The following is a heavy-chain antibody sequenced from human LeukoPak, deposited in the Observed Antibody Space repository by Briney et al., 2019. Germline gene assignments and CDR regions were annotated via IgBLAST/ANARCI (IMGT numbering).Heavy chain of an antibody. V-gene: IGHV3-53*01. Sequence: GGSLRLSCAASGFTFTTYGMSWVRQAPGKGLEWVSVIYNDGDTYYPDSVKGRFTISRDSSKNTLYLQMNSLRAEDTAVYYCAGDQTRPPQGDYWGQGTLVTVSS. CDR3: AGDQTRPPQGDY. J-gene: IGHJ4*02. CDR1: GFTFTTYG. CDR2: IYNDGDT.